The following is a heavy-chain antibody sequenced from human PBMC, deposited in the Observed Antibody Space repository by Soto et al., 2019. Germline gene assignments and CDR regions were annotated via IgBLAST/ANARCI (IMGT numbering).Heavy chain of an antibody. J-gene: IGHJ6*02. CDR2: IYYSGST. CDR3: ARQGRQQLVNYYYYGMDV. V-gene: IGHV4-39*01. D-gene: IGHD6-13*01. CDR1: GGSISSSSYY. Sequence: PSETLSLTCTVSGGSISSSSYYWGWIRQPPGKGLEWIGSIYYSGSTYYNPSLKSRVTISVDTSKNQFSLKLSSVTAADTAVYYCARQGRQQLVNYYYYGMDVWGQGTTVTVSS.